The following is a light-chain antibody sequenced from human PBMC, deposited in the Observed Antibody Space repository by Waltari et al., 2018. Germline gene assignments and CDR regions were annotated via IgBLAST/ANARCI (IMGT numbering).Light chain of an antibody. V-gene: IGKV2-28*01. CDR1: QSLLHRNGNNY. Sequence: DIVMTQSPLSLPVTPGEPASMSCRSSQSLLHRNGNNYLDWYLHNPGQSPQLLILLGSTRACGVPDRFSGSGSGTDFTLKISRVEAEDVGVYYCMQSLQTPGTFGPGTKVDIK. CDR3: MQSLQTPGT. CDR2: LGS. J-gene: IGKJ3*01.